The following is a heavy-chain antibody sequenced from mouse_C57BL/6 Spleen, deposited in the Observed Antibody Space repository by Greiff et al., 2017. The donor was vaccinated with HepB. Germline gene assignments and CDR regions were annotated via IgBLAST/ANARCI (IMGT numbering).Heavy chain of an antibody. V-gene: IGHV1-26*01. J-gene: IGHJ1*03. CDR2: INPNNGGT. CDR1: GYTFTDYY. CDR3: ARAAYYYGSSYGYGYFDV. D-gene: IGHD1-1*01. Sequence: EVQLQQSGPELVKPGASVKISCKASGYTFTDYYINWVKQSHGKSLEWIGDINPNNGGTSYNQKFKGKATLTVDMSSSTAYMELRSLTSEDSAVYYCARAAYYYGSSYGYGYFDVWGTGTTVTVSS.